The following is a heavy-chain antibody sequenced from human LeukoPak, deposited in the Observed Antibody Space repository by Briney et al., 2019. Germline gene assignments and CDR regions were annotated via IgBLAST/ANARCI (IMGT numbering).Heavy chain of an antibody. D-gene: IGHD1-26*01. CDR3: ASHGGGGSYYLNRFDP. V-gene: IGHV4-39*01. Sequence: PSETLSLTCTVSGGSISSRSYYWGWIRQPPGKGLEWIGNIYYSGNTYCNPSLKSRVTISVDTAKNQFSLKLSSVTAADTAVYYCASHGGGGSYYLNRFDPWGQGTLVTVSS. CDR1: GGSISSRSYY. J-gene: IGHJ5*02. CDR2: IYYSGNT.